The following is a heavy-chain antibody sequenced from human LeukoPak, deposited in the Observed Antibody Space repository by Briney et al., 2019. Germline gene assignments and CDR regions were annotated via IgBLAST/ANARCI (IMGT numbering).Heavy chain of an antibody. CDR2: IWYDGSNK. Sequence: GRSLRLSCAASGFTFSSYGMHWVRQAPGKGLEWVAVIWYDGSNKYYADSVKGRFTISRDNSKNTLYLQMNSLRAEDTAVYYCARLHGYSSLRNGMDVWGKGTTVTVSS. J-gene: IGHJ6*04. V-gene: IGHV3-33*01. CDR3: ARLHGYSSLRNGMDV. D-gene: IGHD6-19*01. CDR1: GFTFSSYG.